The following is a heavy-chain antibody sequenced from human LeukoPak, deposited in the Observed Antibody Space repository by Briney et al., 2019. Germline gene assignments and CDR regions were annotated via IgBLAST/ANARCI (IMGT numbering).Heavy chain of an antibody. Sequence: ASVKVSCKASGYIFTGYYIHWVRQAPGQGLEWMGWINPNSGGTNYAQKFQGRVTMTRDTSISTAYMELSRLTSDDTAVYYCARDFSWPLHFDYWGQGTLVTVSS. V-gene: IGHV1-2*02. CDR1: GYIFTGYY. CDR3: ARDFSWPLHFDY. J-gene: IGHJ4*02. CDR2: INPNSGGT. D-gene: IGHD2-15*01.